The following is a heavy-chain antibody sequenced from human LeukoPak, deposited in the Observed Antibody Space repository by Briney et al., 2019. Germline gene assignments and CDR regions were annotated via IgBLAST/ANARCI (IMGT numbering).Heavy chain of an antibody. CDR1: GGSISSSSYY. Sequence: SETLSLTCTVSGGSISSSSYYWGWIRQPPGKGLEWIGSIYYSGSTNYNPSLKSRVTMSVDTSKNQFSLKLSSVTAADTAVYYCARDYYGSGGFDYWGQGTLVTVSS. CDR3: ARDYYGSGGFDY. J-gene: IGHJ4*02. CDR2: IYYSGST. V-gene: IGHV4-39*07. D-gene: IGHD3-10*01.